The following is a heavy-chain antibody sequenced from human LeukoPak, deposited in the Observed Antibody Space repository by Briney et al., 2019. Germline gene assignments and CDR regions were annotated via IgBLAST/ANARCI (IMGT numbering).Heavy chain of an antibody. CDR2: ISGYNGDT. D-gene: IGHD1-1*01. Sequence: ASVKVSCKASGYTFASYGISWVRQAPGQGLEWMGWISGYNGDTNYAQKFQGRVTMTTDTSTSTAYMELRSLRFDDTAVYYCARDWKPPDYYYGMDVWGQGTTVTVSS. CDR3: ARDWKPPDYYYGMDV. V-gene: IGHV1-18*01. CDR1: GYTFASYG. J-gene: IGHJ6*02.